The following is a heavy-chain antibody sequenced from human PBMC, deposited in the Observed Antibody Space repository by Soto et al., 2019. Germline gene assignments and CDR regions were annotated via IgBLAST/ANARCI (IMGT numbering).Heavy chain of an antibody. D-gene: IGHD3-3*01. CDR3: AREVRLRFLEWPYNWFDP. J-gene: IGHJ5*02. Sequence: PSETLSLTCAVSGYSISSGYYWGWIRQPPGKGLEWIGSISHSGSTYYNPSLKSRVTISVDTSKNQFSLKLSSVTAADTAVYYCAREVRLRFLEWPYNWFDPWGQGTLVTVSS. V-gene: IGHV4-38-2*02. CDR2: ISHSGST. CDR1: GYSISSGYY.